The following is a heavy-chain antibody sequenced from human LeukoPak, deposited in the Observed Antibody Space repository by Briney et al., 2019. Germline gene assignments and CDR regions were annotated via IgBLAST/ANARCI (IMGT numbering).Heavy chain of an antibody. Sequence: PSETLSLTCTVSGGSITSYYWSWIRQPPGKGLEWIGYISYSGSTNYNPSLKSRVTISVDTSKNQFSLKLSSVTAADTALYCCARHGGYSNGYARYFDYWGQGTLVTVSS. CDR3: ARHGGYSNGYARYFDY. D-gene: IGHD5-18*01. CDR2: ISYSGST. CDR1: GGSITSYY. V-gene: IGHV4-59*08. J-gene: IGHJ4*02.